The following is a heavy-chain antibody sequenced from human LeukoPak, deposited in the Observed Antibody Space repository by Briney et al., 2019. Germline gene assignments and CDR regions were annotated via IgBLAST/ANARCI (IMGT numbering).Heavy chain of an antibody. CDR2: IIPIFGTA. Sequence: SVKVSCKASGGTFSSYAISWVRQAPGQGLEWMGGIIPIFGTANYAQKFQGRVTIAADKSTSTAYMELSSLRSEDTAVYYCASGMTTVTTRQFDYWGQGTLVTVSS. J-gene: IGHJ4*02. V-gene: IGHV1-69*06. D-gene: IGHD4-17*01. CDR3: ASGMTTVTTRQFDY. CDR1: GGTFSSYA.